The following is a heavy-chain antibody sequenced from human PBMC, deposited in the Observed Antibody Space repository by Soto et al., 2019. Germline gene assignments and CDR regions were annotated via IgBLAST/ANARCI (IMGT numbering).Heavy chain of an antibody. J-gene: IGHJ6*02. V-gene: IGHV2-5*02. CDR2: IYWDDDK. D-gene: IGHD3-3*01. Sequence: QITLKESGPTLVKPTQTLTLTCTFSGISLTSSGVAVGWIRQPPGEALEWLAVIYWDDDKRYSQSLKTRLTITKNTSKSQVVLTMTNMDPVDTATYYCASAWYGDQHYYEIGVWGQGTTVTVSS. CDR3: ASAWYGDQHYYEIGV. CDR1: GISLTSSGVA.